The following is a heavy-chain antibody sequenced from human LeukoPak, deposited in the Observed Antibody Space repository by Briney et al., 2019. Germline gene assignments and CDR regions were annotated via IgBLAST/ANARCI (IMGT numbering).Heavy chain of an antibody. J-gene: IGHJ6*02. CDR2: IKQDGSEK. Sequence: PGGSLRLSCAASGFTFSSYWMSWDRQAPGKGLEWVANIKQDGSEKYYVDSVKGRFTISRDNSKNTLYLQVNTLRAEDTAVYDCARVGCTGGSCLAYNYYAMDVWGQGTTVTVSS. V-gene: IGHV3-7*02. D-gene: IGHD2-15*01. CDR1: GFTFSSYW. CDR3: ARVGCTGGSCLAYNYYAMDV.